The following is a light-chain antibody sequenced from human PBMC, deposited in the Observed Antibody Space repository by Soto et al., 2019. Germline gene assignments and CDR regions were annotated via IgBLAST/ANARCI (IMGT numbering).Light chain of an antibody. Sequence: QSALTQPASVSGSPGQSITISCTGTSSDVGGYNYVSWYQQHTGKAPKLMIYDVSNRPSGVSNRFSGSKSGNTASLTISGLQAEDEADYYCSSYTSSSILFGTGTKLTVL. CDR3: SSYTSSSIL. V-gene: IGLV2-14*01. J-gene: IGLJ1*01. CDR2: DVS. CDR1: SSDVGGYNY.